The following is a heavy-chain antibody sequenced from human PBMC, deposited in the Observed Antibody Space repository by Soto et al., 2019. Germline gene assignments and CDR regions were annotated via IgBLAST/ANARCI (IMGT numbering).Heavy chain of an antibody. Sequence: QGQLVQSEAEVKKPGSSVKVSCKASGGTFPTYTVDWVRQAPGQGLEWMGTIMPMVGTANYAQTFQGRLTITADKSTSTAYMELSSLRSDDTAVYYCARLSGMGATANFDYWGQGSLVTVSS. CDR1: GGTFPTYT. D-gene: IGHD1-26*01. J-gene: IGHJ4*02. CDR3: ARLSGMGATANFDY. V-gene: IGHV1-69*08. CDR2: IMPMVGTA.